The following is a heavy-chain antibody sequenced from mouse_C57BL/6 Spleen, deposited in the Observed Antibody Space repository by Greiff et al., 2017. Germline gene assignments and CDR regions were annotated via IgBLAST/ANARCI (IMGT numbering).Heavy chain of an antibody. CDR2: IRLKAGNYAT. Sequence: EVMLVESGGGLVQPGGSLKLSCVASGFTFSNYWMYWVRQSPEKGLEWVAQIRLKAGNYATHYAESVKGWFTISSDDSKSSVYLQMDNFWAEDTGMYYCTGGGYYGSSYAGYFDVWGTGTTVTVSS. CDR1: GFTFSNYW. V-gene: IGHV6-3*01. D-gene: IGHD1-1*01. J-gene: IGHJ1*03. CDR3: TGGGYYGSSYAGYFDV.